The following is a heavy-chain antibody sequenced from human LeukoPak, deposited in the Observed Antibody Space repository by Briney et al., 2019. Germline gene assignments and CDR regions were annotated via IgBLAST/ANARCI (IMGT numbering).Heavy chain of an antibody. V-gene: IGHV3-15*01. Sequence: GGSLRHSCAASGFSFDDYGMIWVRQAPGKGLEWVGLIRDKPDGGTTNYAAPVKGRFTISRDDSKSMLYLQMNSLKTEDTAVYYCTTDNAPGMDVWGQGTTVTVSS. CDR1: GFSFDDYG. CDR3: TTDNAPGMDV. J-gene: IGHJ6*02. CDR2: IRDKPDGGTT. D-gene: IGHD2-2*01.